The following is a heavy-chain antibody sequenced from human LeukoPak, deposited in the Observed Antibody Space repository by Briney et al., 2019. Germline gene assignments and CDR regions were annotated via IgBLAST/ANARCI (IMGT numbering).Heavy chain of an antibody. CDR3: AREEKGWFDP. V-gene: IGHV4-61*02. Sequence: SETLSLTSAISRDSITIGSDYWRWIRQPGGKGLEWIGRIYTRGTTNYNPYCKSQVTISVDTSKNQFTRNWTSWRSGYTVLYYCAREEKGWFDPRGQGTLVTVSS. CDR1: RDSITIGSDY. CDR2: IYTRGTT. J-gene: IGHJ5*02.